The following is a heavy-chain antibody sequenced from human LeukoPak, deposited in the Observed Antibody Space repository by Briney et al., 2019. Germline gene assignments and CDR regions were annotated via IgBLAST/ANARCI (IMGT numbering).Heavy chain of an antibody. CDR3: ARNAARPVLAYYYYMDV. J-gene: IGHJ6*03. Sequence: ASVKVSCKASGYTFTSYDINWVRQATGQGLEWMGWMNPNSGNTGYAQKFQGRVTITRNTSISTAYMELSSLRSEDTAVYYCARNAARPVLAYYYYMDVWGKGTTVTVSS. V-gene: IGHV1-8*03. D-gene: IGHD6-6*01. CDR2: MNPNSGNT. CDR1: GYTFTSYD.